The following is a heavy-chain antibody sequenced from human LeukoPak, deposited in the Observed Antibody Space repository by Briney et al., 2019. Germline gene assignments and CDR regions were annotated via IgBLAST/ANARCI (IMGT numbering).Heavy chain of an antibody. CDR1: GFIFSSYG. CDR3: TKDRTAEGTDPDY. Sequence: GGSLRLSCAASGFIFSSYGMHWVRQAPGKGLEWVAFIHFNGNNKYYADSVKGRFTVSRDNSRNTLFLQMNSLGTEDTGIYYCTKDRTAEGTDPDYWGQGTLLTVSS. V-gene: IGHV3-30*02. CDR2: IHFNGNNK. J-gene: IGHJ4*02. D-gene: IGHD6-25*01.